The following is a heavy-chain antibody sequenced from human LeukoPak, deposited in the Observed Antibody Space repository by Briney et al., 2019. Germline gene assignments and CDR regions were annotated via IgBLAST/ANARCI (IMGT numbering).Heavy chain of an antibody. CDR2: IYHSEST. CDR1: GGSISSGTW. J-gene: IGHJ4*02. Sequence: SETLSLTCAVSGGSISSGTWWSWVRQPPGKGLEWIGEIYHSESTNNNPSLKSRVTISVDKSKNQFSLKLNSVTAADTAVYYCARVRVTPYISIDSWGQGTLVTVSS. CDR3: ARVRVTPYISIDS. V-gene: IGHV4-4*02. D-gene: IGHD4-23*01.